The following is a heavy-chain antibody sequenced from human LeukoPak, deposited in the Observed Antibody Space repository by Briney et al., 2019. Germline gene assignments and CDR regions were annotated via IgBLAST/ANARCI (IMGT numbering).Heavy chain of an antibody. D-gene: IGHD3-22*01. J-gene: IGHJ4*02. CDR3: ARGGYYDSSGYHLPDYFDY. CDR2: INPNSGGT. Sequence: GASVKVSCKASGYTFTGYYMHWVRQAPGQGLEWMGWINPNSGGTNYAQKFQGRVTMTRDTSISTAYMELSRLRSDDTAVYYCARGGYYDSSGYHLPDYFDYWGQGTLVTVSS. V-gene: IGHV1-2*02. CDR1: GYTFTGYY.